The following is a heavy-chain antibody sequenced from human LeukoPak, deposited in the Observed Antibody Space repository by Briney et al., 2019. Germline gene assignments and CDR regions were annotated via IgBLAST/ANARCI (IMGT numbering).Heavy chain of an antibody. D-gene: IGHD2-15*01. CDR1: GFTFSSYA. J-gene: IGHJ6*02. Sequence: PGGSLRLSCAASGFTFSSYAMSWVRQAPGKGLEWVSAISGSGGSTYYADSVKGRFTISRDNSKNTLYLQMNSLRAEDTAVYYCAKRVGYCSGGSCFEPARAAPMDVWGQGTTVTVSS. CDR3: AKRVGYCSGGSCFEPARAAPMDV. V-gene: IGHV3-23*01. CDR2: ISGSGGST.